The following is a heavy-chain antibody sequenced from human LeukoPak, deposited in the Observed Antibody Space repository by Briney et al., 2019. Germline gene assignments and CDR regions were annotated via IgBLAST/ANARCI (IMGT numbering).Heavy chain of an antibody. CDR2: INHSGST. J-gene: IGHJ2*01. V-gene: IGHV4-34*01. Sequence: PSETLSPTCAVYGGSFSGYYWSWIRQPPGKGLEWIGEINHSGSTNYNPSLKSRVTISVDTSKNQFSLKLSSVTAADTAVYYCARGQGYYYGSGSPRVYWYFDLWGRGTLVTVSS. CDR3: ARGQGYYYGSGSPRVYWYFDL. CDR1: GGSFSGYY. D-gene: IGHD3-10*01.